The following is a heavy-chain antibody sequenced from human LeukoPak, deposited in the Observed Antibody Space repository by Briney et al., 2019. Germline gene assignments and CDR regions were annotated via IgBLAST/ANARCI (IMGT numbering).Heavy chain of an antibody. CDR3: ARDRYYYGSGSYSWFDP. D-gene: IGHD3-10*01. V-gene: IGHV4-34*01. CDR1: GGSFSGYY. CDR2: INHSGST. J-gene: IGHJ5*02. Sequence: SETLSLTCAVYGGSFSGYYWSWIRQPPGKGLEWIGEINHSGSTNYNPSLKSRVTMSVDTSKNQFSLKLSSVTAADTAVYYCARDRYYYGSGSYSWFDPWGQGTLVTVSS.